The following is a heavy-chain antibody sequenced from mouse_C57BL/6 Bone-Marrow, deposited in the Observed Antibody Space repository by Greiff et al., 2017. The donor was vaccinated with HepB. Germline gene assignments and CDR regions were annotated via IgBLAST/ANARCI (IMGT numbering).Heavy chain of an antibody. J-gene: IGHJ3*01. V-gene: IGHV1-81*01. Sequence: VQGVESGAELARPGASVKLSCKASGYTFTSYGISWVKQRTGQGLEWIGEIYPRSGNTYYNEKFKGKATLTADKSSSTAYMELRSLTSEDSAVYFCARSRRPIFAYWGQGTLVTVSA. CDR1: GYTFTSYG. CDR3: ARSRRPIFAY. CDR2: IYPRSGNT.